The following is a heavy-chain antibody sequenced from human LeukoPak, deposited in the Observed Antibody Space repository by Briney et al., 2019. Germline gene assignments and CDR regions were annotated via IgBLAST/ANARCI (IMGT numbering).Heavy chain of an antibody. D-gene: IGHD2-2*01. CDR2: INHSGST. Sequence: KPSETLSLTCAVYGGSFSGYNWSWLRQPPGKGLEWIGEINHSGSTKYNPSLKSRVTMSVDTSRNQFSLKLSSVTAADTAVYYCAGLCKPAADPFDHWGQGTLVTVSS. CDR3: AGLCKPAADPFDH. J-gene: IGHJ4*02. V-gene: IGHV4-34*01. CDR1: GGSFSGYN.